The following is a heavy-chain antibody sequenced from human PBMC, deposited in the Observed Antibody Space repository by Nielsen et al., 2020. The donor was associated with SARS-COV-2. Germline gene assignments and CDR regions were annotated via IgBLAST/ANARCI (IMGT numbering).Heavy chain of an antibody. CDR1: GGSISSSSYY. CDR2: IYYSGST. CDR3: ASSEMATIWVAFDI. D-gene: IGHD5-24*01. Sequence: SETLSLTCTVSGGSISSSSYYWGWIRQPPGKGLEWIGSIYYSGSTYYNPSLKSRVTISVDMSKNQFSLKLSSVTAADTAVYYCASSEMATIWVAFDIWGQGTMVTVSS. J-gene: IGHJ3*02. V-gene: IGHV4-39*01.